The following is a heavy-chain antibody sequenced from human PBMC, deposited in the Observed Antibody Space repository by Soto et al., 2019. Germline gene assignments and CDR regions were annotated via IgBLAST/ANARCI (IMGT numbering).Heavy chain of an antibody. CDR2: ISSSSSYI. CDR3: ARDPGYSSSSGGDFDY. CDR1: GFTFSSYS. D-gene: IGHD6-6*01. Sequence: EVQLVESGGGLVKPGGSLRLSCAASGFTFSSYSMNWVRQAPGKGLEWVSSISSSSSYIYYADSVKGRFTISRDNAKNSLYRQMNSLRAEDTAVYYCARDPGYSSSSGGDFDYWGQGTLVTVSS. J-gene: IGHJ4*02. V-gene: IGHV3-21*01.